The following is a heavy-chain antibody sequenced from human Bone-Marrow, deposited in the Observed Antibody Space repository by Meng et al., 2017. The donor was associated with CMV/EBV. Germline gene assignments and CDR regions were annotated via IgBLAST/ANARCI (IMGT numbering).Heavy chain of an antibody. CDR2: IWYDGSNK. CDR1: GFTFSSYG. D-gene: IGHD2-2*01. CDR3: AKFSSSTSAGPWDY. Sequence: GESLKISCAASGFTFSSYGMHWVRQAPGKGLEWVAVIWYDGSNKYYADSVKGRFTISRDNSKNTLYLQMNSLRAEDTAVYYCAKFSSSTSAGPWDYWGQGTLVTVSS. V-gene: IGHV3-33*06. J-gene: IGHJ4*02.